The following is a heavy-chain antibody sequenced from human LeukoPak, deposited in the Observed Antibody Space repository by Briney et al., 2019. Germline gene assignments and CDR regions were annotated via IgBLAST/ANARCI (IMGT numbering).Heavy chain of an antibody. J-gene: IGHJ4*02. V-gene: IGHV3-21*01. Sequence: PGRSLRLSCAASGFTFRSYSMNWVRQAPGKGLEWVSSITSRSSYIYYADSVKGRFTISRDNAKNSLYLQMNSLRAEDTAVYYCARETKYYGSGSYYKRGTYYFDYWGQGTLVTVSS. D-gene: IGHD3-10*01. CDR1: GFTFRSYS. CDR2: ITSRSSYI. CDR3: ARETKYYGSGSYYKRGTYYFDY.